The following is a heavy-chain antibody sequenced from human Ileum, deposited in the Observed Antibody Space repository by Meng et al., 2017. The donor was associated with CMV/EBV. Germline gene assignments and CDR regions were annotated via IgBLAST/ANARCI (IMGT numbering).Heavy chain of an antibody. CDR2: INPKSGGT. Sequence: FTAYYIHWVRQAPGQGLEWMGWINPKSGGTNYAQNFQGRVTMTRDTSSSTAYMELNRLRSDDTAVYYCARDYGITMVREFVGWFDPWGQGTLVTVSS. D-gene: IGHD3-10*01. CDR3: ARDYGITMVREFVGWFDP. CDR1: FTAYY. V-gene: IGHV1-2*02. J-gene: IGHJ5*02.